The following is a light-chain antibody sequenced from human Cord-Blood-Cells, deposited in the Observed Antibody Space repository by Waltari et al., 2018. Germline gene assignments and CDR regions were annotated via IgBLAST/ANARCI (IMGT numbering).Light chain of an antibody. CDR1: QSISSY. CDR3: QQSYSTPPWT. Sequence: GDRVTITCRASQSISSYLNWYQQKPGKAPKLLIYAASSFQSGVPSRFSGSGSGTDFTLTISSLQPEDFATYYCQQSYSTPPWTFGQGTKVEIK. CDR2: AAS. V-gene: IGKV1-39*01. J-gene: IGKJ1*01.